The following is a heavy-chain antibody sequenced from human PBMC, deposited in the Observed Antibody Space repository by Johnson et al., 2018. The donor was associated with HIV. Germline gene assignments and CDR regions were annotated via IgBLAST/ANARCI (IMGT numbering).Heavy chain of an antibody. CDR2: IYSGDRT. Sequence: VQLVESGGGLVQPGGSLRLSCAASGFTVSSNYMSWVRQAPGKGLEWVSVIYSGDRTYSAVSVKGRFTISRDSSKNTLFLQMNSLRAEDTAVYYCARFRSSNWFDAFDIWGQGTMVTVSA. D-gene: IGHD6-13*01. V-gene: IGHV3-66*01. CDR3: ARFRSSNWFDAFDI. J-gene: IGHJ3*02. CDR1: GFTVSSNY.